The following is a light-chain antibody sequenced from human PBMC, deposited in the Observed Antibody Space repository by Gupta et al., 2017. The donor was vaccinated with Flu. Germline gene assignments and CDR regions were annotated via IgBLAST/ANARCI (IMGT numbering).Light chain of an antibody. J-gene: IGKJ1*01. V-gene: IGKV1-5*03. CDR3: QQYKSYSWT. CDR1: QSSNSW. CDR2: KAS. Sequence: PIAPSPSTLSASVGDRVTITCRASQSSNSWLAWYQQKPGKAPKLLIYKASNLESGVPSRFSGSGSGTEFTLTISSLQPDDFATYYCQQYKSYSWTFGQGTKVEIQ.